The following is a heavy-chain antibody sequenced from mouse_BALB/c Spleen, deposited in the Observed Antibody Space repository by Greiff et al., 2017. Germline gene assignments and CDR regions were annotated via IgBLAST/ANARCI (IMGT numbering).Heavy chain of an antibody. Sequence: EVMLVESGGDLVKPGGSLKLSCAASGFTFSSYGMSWVRQTPDKRLEWVATISSGGSYTYYPDSVKGRFTISRDNAKNTLYLQMSSLKSEDTAMYYCASSYYYGSSPVYYAMDYWGQGTSVTVSS. V-gene: IGHV5-6*02. CDR1: GFTFSSYG. CDR2: ISSGGSYT. CDR3: ASSYYYGSSPVYYAMDY. J-gene: IGHJ4*01. D-gene: IGHD1-1*01.